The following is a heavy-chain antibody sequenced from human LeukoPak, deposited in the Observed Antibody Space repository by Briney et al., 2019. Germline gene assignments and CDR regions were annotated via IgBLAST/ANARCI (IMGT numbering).Heavy chain of an antibody. CDR1: GFTFSSYG. J-gene: IGHJ6*02. V-gene: IGHV3-30*18. Sequence: GGFLRLSCAASGFTFSSYGMHWVRQAPGKGLEWVAVISYDGSNKYYADSVKGRFTISRDNSKNTLYLQMNSLRAEDTAVYYCAKAKGSGRLTSGNYYYYGMDVWGQGTTVTVSS. CDR2: ISYDGSNK. CDR3: AKAKGSGRLTSGNYYYYGMDV. D-gene: IGHD3-10*01.